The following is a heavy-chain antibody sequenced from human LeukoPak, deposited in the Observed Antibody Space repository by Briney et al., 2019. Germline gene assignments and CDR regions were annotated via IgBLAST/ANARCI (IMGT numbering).Heavy chain of an antibody. CDR1: GGSISSSNW. CDR2: IYHSGST. CDR3: ARDHSVPVAGVDAFDI. V-gene: IGHV4-4*02. J-gene: IGHJ3*02. Sequence: SETLSLTCAVSGGSISSSNWWSWVRQPPGKGLEWIGEIYHSGSTNYNPSLQSRVTISVDKSKNQFSLKLSSVTAADTAVYYCARDHSVPVAGVDAFDIWGQGTMVTVSS. D-gene: IGHD6-19*01.